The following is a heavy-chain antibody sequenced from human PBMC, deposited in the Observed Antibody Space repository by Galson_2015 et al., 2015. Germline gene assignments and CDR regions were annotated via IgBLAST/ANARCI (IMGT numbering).Heavy chain of an antibody. J-gene: IGHJ3*02. V-gene: IGHV3-23*01. CDR2: ISGSGGST. CDR3: AKRSGWEFNFAALDI. CDR1: GFTFSSYA. D-gene: IGHD3-10*01. Sequence: SLRLSCAASGFTFSSYAMSWVRQAPGKGLEWVSDISGSGGSTYHADPVKGRFTISRDNSKNTMYPHMNSLRAEDTAVYYCAKRSGWEFNFAALDIWGQGTVVTVSS.